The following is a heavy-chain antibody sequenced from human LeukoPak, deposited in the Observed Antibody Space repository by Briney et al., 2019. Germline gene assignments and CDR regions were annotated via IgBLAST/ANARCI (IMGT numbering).Heavy chain of an antibody. V-gene: IGHV1-2*02. CDR1: GYTFTDYY. Sequence: ASVKVSCKASGYTFTDYYMHWVRQAPGQGLEWMGWINPNSGGINYAQKFQGRVTMTRDTSIRTAYLELSSLRSDDTAAYYCARPTQASGYSSGWYDPFDYWGQGTLVTVSS. CDR2: INPNSGGI. D-gene: IGHD6-19*01. CDR3: ARPTQASGYSSGWYDPFDY. J-gene: IGHJ4*02.